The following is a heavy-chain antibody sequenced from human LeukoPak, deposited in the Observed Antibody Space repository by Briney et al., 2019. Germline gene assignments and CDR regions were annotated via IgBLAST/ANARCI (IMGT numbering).Heavy chain of an antibody. J-gene: IGHJ6*02. CDR1: GFTFISYS. D-gene: IGHD4-17*01. CDR2: ISSSSSYI. CDR3: ARAYDYGDYWMPYYYYGMDV. V-gene: IGHV3-21*01. Sequence: GGSLRLSCAASGFTFISYSMNWVRQAPGKGLEWVSSISSSSSYIYYADSVKGRFTTSRDNAKNSLYLQMNSLRAEDTAVYYCARAYDYGDYWMPYYYYGMDVWGQGTTVTVSS.